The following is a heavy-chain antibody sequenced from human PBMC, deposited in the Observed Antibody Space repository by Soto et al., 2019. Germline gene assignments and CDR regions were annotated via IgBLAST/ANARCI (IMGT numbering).Heavy chain of an antibody. D-gene: IGHD1-1*01. CDR2: ISGSGGTA. CDR1: GFTFSSYA. J-gene: IGHJ4*02. CDR3: AKGRGQNWNFDY. Sequence: EVQLLESGGGSVQPGGSLRLSCAASGFTFSSYAMHWVRRTPGKGLEWVSSISGSGGTAYYADSVKGRFSISRDSLVNTLYLQMNSLRAEDTAVYYCAKGRGQNWNFDYCGQGTLVTVSP. V-gene: IGHV3-23*01.